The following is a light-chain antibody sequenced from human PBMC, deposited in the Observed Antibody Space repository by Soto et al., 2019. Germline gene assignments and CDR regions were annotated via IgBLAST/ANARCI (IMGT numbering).Light chain of an antibody. V-gene: IGKV1-39*01. Sequence: DIQLTHSPSSLSASVGDRVTITCRASQSISSYLNWYQQKPGKAPELLIYSTSRLQSGVPSRISGSGSGTDFTLTISSLQPEDVATYYCQQSYSPPPVTFGQGTRLEIK. J-gene: IGKJ5*01. CDR2: STS. CDR3: QQSYSPPPVT. CDR1: QSISSY.